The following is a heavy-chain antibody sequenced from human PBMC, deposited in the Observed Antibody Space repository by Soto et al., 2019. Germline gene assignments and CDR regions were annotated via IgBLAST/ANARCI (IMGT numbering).Heavy chain of an antibody. CDR2: INHSGST. CDR3: ARAGRGYYYYYGMDV. D-gene: IGHD1-1*01. J-gene: IGHJ6*02. V-gene: IGHV4-34*01. Sequence: SETLALTCAVYGGCFSGYDWSWIRQHPGKGLEWIGEINHSGSTNYNPSLKSRVTISVDTSKNQFSLKLSSVTAADTAVYYCARAGRGYYYYYGMDVWGQGTTVTVSS. CDR1: GGCFSGYD.